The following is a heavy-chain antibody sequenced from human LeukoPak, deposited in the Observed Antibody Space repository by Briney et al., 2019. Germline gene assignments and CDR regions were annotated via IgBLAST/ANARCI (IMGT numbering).Heavy chain of an antibody. CDR2: IKQDGSEK. Sequence: GGSLRLSCAASGFTSSSYWMSWIRQAPGRGLEWVANIKQDGSEKYYADSVKGRFTISRDNAKNSLYLQMNSLRVEDTAMYYCAADSGGSRYWGQGTLATVSS. CDR3: AADSGGSRY. D-gene: IGHD2-15*01. J-gene: IGHJ4*02. CDR1: GFTSSSYW. V-gene: IGHV3-7*01.